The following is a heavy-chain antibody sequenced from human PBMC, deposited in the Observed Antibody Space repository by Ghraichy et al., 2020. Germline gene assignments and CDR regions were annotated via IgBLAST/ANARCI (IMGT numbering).Heavy chain of an antibody. CDR3: ARVLSYYYDSSTYWDY. CDR1: GFTFSDYY. J-gene: IGHJ4*02. CDR2: ISSTGSTI. D-gene: IGHD3-22*01. V-gene: IGHV3-11*01. Sequence: GGSLRLSCAASGFTFSDYYISWIRQVPGKGLDWVSYISSTGSTIYYADSVKGRFTISGDNAKNSLYLQMNSLRAEDTAVYYCARVLSYYYDSSTYWDYWGQGTLVTVSS.